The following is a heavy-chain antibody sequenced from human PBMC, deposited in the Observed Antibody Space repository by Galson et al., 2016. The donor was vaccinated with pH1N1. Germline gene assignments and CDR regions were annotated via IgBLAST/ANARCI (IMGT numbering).Heavy chain of an antibody. CDR1: GFTFSSHG. J-gene: IGHJ4*02. V-gene: IGHV3-33*01. CDR2: IWFDGINK. Sequence: SLRLSCAASGFTFSSHGIHWVRQAPGKGLEWVAVIWFDGINKYYKDSVKGRFTISRDNSKNTVHLQMNSLRDEDSAVYYCARVKAGADGVPDYWGQGTLVTVSS. D-gene: IGHD6-13*01. CDR3: ARVKAGADGVPDY.